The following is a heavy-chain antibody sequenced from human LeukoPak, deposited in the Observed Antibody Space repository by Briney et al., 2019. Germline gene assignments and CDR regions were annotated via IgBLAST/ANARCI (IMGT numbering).Heavy chain of an antibody. CDR1: GYSISSGYY. CDR2: IYYSGST. V-gene: IGHV4-38-2*02. Sequence: SETLSLTCTVSGYSISSGYYWGWIRQPPGKGLEWIGSIYYSGSTYYNPSLKSRVTISVDTSKNQFSLKLSSVTAADTAVYYCARDGGWYWVDYWGQGTLVTVSS. CDR3: ARDGGWYWVDY. D-gene: IGHD6-19*01. J-gene: IGHJ4*02.